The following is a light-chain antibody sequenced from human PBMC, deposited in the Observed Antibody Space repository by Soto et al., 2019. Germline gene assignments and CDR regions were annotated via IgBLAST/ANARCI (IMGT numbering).Light chain of an antibody. CDR1: SSNIGAGFD. CDR2: GNS. CDR3: QSYDSSLSGWV. V-gene: IGLV1-40*01. Sequence: QLVLTQPPSVSGAPGQRVTISCTGSSSNIGAGFDVHWYQLLPGTAPKLLIYGNSNRPSGVPDRFSGSKSGTSASLAITGLQAEDEADYYCQSYDSSLSGWVFGGGTKVTVL. J-gene: IGLJ3*02.